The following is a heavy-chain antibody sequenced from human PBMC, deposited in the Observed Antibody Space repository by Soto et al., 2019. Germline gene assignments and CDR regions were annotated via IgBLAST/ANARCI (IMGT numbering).Heavy chain of an antibody. Sequence: LRLSCEASGFTISDYYMSWIRQAPGKGLEWVSYISSVGTTTYYADSVKGRFSISMDNAKNSLYLQMNSLRAEDTAVYLCAKDQEGSGSHWLGYPYYSMVVWCPATSLTLS. J-gene: IGHJ6*03. D-gene: IGHD3-10*01. CDR2: ISSVGTTT. CDR1: GFTISDYY. CDR3: AKDQEGSGSHWLGYPYYSMVV. V-gene: IGHV3-11*01.